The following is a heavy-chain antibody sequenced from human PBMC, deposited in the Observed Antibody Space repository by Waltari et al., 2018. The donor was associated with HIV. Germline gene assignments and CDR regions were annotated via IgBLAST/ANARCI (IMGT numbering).Heavy chain of an antibody. Sequence: EVQLVESGGGLVKPGGSLRLSCAVSGFTFSNAWLSWVRQAPGKGLEWVGRSKSKTDGGTTDYAAPVKGRFTISRDDSKNTLYLQMNSLKTEDTAVYYCTTGGEDWGQGTLVTVSS. D-gene: IGHD3-16*01. CDR1: GFTFSNAW. J-gene: IGHJ4*02. CDR3: TTGGED. V-gene: IGHV3-15*01. CDR2: SKSKTDGGTT.